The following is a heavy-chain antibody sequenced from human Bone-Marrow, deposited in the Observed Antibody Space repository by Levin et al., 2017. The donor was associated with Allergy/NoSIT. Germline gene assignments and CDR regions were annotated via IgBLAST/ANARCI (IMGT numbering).Heavy chain of an antibody. CDR2: ISRSGTYI. J-gene: IGHJ4*02. V-gene: IGHV3-21*01. Sequence: GESLKISCAASGLTFINYSLDWVRQTPGKGLEWLSSISRSGTYIYYSDSVKGRFTISRDNANNSLFLQMNGLRAEDTGVYFCVTERLGEGKEFDYWGRGTRVIVSS. CDR3: VTERLGEGKEFDY. CDR1: GLTFINYS. D-gene: IGHD3-9*01.